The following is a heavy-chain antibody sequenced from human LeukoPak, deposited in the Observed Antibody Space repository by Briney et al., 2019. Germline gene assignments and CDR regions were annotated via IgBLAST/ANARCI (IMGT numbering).Heavy chain of an antibody. Sequence: PSETLSLTCAVSGGSISSSNWWSWVRQPPGKGLEWIGEIYHSGSTYYNPSLKSRVTISVDTSKNQFSLKLSSVTAADTAVYYCARDGGRYSYGYRYYYYYMDVWGKGTTVTVSS. D-gene: IGHD5-18*01. CDR2: IYHSGST. CDR1: GGSISSSNW. J-gene: IGHJ6*03. V-gene: IGHV4-4*02. CDR3: ARDGGRYSYGYRYYYYYMDV.